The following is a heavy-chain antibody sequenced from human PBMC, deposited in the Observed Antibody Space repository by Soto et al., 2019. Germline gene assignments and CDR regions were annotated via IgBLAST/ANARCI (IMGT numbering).Heavy chain of an antibody. V-gene: IGHV3-30-3*01. CDR1: GFTFSNDI. Sequence: GGSLRLSCAVSGFTFSNDIMHWVLQAPGKGMEWVALIQSDGTNRYYADYAKGRLTTSRDNAKNKVYLKLNSVTPEDAAVYYCARVLGDTTPWFDPWGQGTLVT. D-gene: IGHD1-26*01. CDR2: IQSDGTNR. CDR3: ARVLGDTTPWFDP. J-gene: IGHJ5*02.